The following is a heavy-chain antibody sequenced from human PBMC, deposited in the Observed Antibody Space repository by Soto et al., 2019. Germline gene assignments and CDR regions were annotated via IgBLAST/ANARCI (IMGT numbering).Heavy chain of an antibody. J-gene: IGHJ4*02. V-gene: IGHV3-30-3*01. CDR2: ISYDGSNK. CDR1: GFTFSSYA. D-gene: IGHD5-18*01. CDR3: AREGFVDTASSWAL. Sequence: GGSLRLSCAASGFTFSSYAMHWVRQAPGKGLEWVAVISYDGSNKYYADSVKGRFTISRDNSKNTLYLQMNSLRAEDTAVYYCAREGFVDTASSWALWGQGTLVTVSS.